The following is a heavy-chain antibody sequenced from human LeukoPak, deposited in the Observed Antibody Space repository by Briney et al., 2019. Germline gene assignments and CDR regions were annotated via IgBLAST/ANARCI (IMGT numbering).Heavy chain of an antibody. Sequence: GESLRISCKGSGYTFTAHYMHWVRQAPGQGLEWMGWINPNSGDTNYAQKFQGRLTMTWATSISTAYMELDSLRSDDTAVYYCARVAYCGGDCYWYFDLWGQGTLVTVSS. CDR3: ARVAYCGGDCYWYFDL. D-gene: IGHD2-21*02. CDR1: GYTFTAHY. CDR2: INPNSGDT. J-gene: IGHJ4*02. V-gene: IGHV1-2*02.